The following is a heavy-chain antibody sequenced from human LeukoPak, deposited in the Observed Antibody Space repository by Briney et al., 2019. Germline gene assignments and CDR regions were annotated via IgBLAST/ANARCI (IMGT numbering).Heavy chain of an antibody. CDR1: GYTFTSYY. V-gene: IGHV1-46*01. J-gene: IGHJ4*02. Sequence: APVKVSCKASGYTFTSYYIHWVRQAPGQGLEWMGIINPSGGITSYAQKFQGRVTMTRDTSTSTVYMELSSLRSDDTAVYYCARGVPGYSYGERYFDYWGQGTLVTVSS. D-gene: IGHD5-18*01. CDR3: ARGVPGYSYGERYFDY. CDR2: INPSGGIT.